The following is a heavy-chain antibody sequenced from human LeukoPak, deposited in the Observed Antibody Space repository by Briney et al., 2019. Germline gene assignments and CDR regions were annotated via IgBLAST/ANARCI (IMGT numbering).Heavy chain of an antibody. D-gene: IGHD3-16*01. J-gene: IGHJ6*03. V-gene: IGHV4-39*07. CDR2: IYYSGST. CDR1: GGSISSSSYY. Sequence: SETLSLTCTVSGGSISSSSYYWGWIRQPPGKGLEWIGSIYYSGSTYYNPSLKSRVTISVDTSKNQFSLKLSSVTAADTAVYYCARETSQKGDHYMDVWGKGTTVTISS. CDR3: ARETSQKGDHYMDV.